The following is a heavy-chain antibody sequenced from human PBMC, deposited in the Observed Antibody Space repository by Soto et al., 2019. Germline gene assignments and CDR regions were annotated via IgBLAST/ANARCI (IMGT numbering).Heavy chain of an antibody. J-gene: IGHJ5*02. CDR2: INHSGST. CDR3: ARGRGDFWSGYRRGWFDP. CDR1: GGYFSGYY. D-gene: IGHD3-3*01. V-gene: IGHV4-34*01. Sequence: SETLSLTCAVYGGYFSGYYWSWIRQPPGKGLEWIGEINHSGSTNYNPSLKSRVTISVDTSKNQFSLKLSSVTAADTAVYYCARGRGDFWSGYRRGWFDPWGQGTLVTVSS.